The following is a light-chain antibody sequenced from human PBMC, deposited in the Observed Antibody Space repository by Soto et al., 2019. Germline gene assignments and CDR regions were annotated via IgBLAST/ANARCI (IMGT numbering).Light chain of an antibody. J-gene: IGKJ2*01. CDR1: QNINNY. CDR2: DAS. V-gene: IGKV1-33*01. CDR3: QQHERLPYT. Sequence: DIQMTQSPSSLSASVGDRVTITCQASQNINNYLNWYQQKPGRAPKLLIYDASNLEAGVPSRFRGSGSGTDFTFTISSLQPEDVGTYYCQQHERLPYTFGQGTKLELK.